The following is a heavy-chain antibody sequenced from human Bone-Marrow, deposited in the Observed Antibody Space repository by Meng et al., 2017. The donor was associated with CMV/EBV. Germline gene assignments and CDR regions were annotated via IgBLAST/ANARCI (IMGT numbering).Heavy chain of an antibody. J-gene: IGHJ4*02. CDR1: GLTFKGYW. D-gene: IGHD3-10*01. CDR2: ISPDGITT. CDR3: IRDAGRGGDFDN. Sequence: ADTGLTFKGYWIYWVRQAPGKGLLWVARISPDGITTHYADSVKGRFTISRDNAKNTVHLQMNSLRGDDTAVYFCIRDAGRGGDFDNWGQGTLVTVSS. V-gene: IGHV3-74*01.